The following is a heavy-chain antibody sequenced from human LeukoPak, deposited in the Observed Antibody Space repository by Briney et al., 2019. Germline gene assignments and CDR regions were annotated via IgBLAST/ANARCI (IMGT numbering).Heavy chain of an antibody. Sequence: PSETLSLTCAVYGGSFSGYYWSWIRQPPGKGLEWIGEINHSGSTNYNPSLKSRVTISVDTSKNQFSLKLSSVTAADTAVYYCASSGHYFRSGYWGQGTLVTVSS. CDR2: INHSGST. V-gene: IGHV4-34*01. CDR3: ASSGHYFRSGY. J-gene: IGHJ4*02. D-gene: IGHD3-22*01. CDR1: GGSFSGYY.